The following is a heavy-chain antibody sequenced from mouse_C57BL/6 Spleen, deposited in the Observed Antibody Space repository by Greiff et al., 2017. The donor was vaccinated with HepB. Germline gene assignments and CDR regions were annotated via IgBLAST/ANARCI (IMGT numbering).Heavy chain of an antibody. D-gene: IGHD2-1*01. CDR1: GYAFSSSW. V-gene: IGHV1-82*01. CDR3: SSSRIYYGNPYAMDY. CDR2: IYPGDGDT. J-gene: IGHJ4*01. Sequence: VQLQQSGPELVKPGASVKISCKASGYAFSSSWMNWVKQRPGKGLEWIGRIYPGDGDTNYNGKFKGKATLTADKSSSTAYMQLSSLTSADSAVYFCSSSRIYYGNPYAMDYWGQGTSVTVSS.